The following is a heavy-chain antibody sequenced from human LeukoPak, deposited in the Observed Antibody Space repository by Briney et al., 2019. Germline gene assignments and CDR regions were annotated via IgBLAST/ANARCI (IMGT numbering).Heavy chain of an antibody. J-gene: IGHJ2*01. CDR1: GYTFTSYG. Sequence: ASVKVSCEASGYTFTSYGISWVRQAPGQGLEWKGWISAYNGNTNYAQKLQGRVTMITDTSTSTACMELRSLRSDDTAVYYCARDVATGSVWYFDLWGRGTLVTVSS. CDR2: ISAYNGNT. D-gene: IGHD5-12*01. CDR3: ARDVATGSVWYFDL. V-gene: IGHV1-18*01.